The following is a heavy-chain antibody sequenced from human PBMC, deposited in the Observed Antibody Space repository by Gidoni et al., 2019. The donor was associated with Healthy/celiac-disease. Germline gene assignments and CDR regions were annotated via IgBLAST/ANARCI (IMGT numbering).Heavy chain of an antibody. V-gene: IGHV1-8*01. CDR3: ARERLARGMDV. Sequence: QGQLVQSGAEVKKPGAAVKVSCKASGYTSTSYNINGVRPAPGQGLEWMGWMNPNSGNTGYAQKFQGRVTLTRNTSISTAYTELSSLRSDDTAVYYCARERLARGMDVWGQGTTVTVSS. CDR1: GYTSTSYN. D-gene: IGHD3-3*02. J-gene: IGHJ6*02. CDR2: MNPNSGNT.